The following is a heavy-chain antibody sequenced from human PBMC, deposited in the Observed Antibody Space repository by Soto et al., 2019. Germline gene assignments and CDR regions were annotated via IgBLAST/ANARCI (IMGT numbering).Heavy chain of an antibody. CDR1: GFSLRNTEES. J-gene: IGHJ5*01. Sequence: QITLKESGPTLVKATQPLTLTCSFSGFSLRNTEESVSWIRQPPGKALEWLGIIYWDDEKRYSPSVKSRLTLTKDTSKNHVVLMMTNLDPMDTGTDYCAHRSDKWNDWDCFDSWGQGTLVTVSS. CDR3: AHRSDKWNDWDCFDS. V-gene: IGHV2-5*02. D-gene: IGHD1-20*01. CDR2: IYWDDEK.